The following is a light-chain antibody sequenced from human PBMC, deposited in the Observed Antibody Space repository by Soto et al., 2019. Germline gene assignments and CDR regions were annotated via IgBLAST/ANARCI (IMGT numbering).Light chain of an antibody. J-gene: IGKJ2*03. CDR1: QSVSTN. CDR2: GAS. CDR3: QQYNSGPPLSAR. V-gene: IGKV3D-15*01. Sequence: EIVMTQSPATLSVSLGERATLSCRASQSVSTNLAWYQHKPGQAPRLLIYGASARATGIPARFSGSGSGTEFTLTIHSVQSEDFAVYYCQQYNSGPPLSARFGQGTKVDIK.